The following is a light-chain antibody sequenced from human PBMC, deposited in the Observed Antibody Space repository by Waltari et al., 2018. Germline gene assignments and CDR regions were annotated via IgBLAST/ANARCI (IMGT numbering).Light chain of an antibody. CDR1: QGITGY. CDR3: QQSYTTLFT. Sequence: IQMTQSPSSLSASVGDRVTITCRASQGITGYLNWYQQKPGKAPKLLIYAASTLQSGVPSRFRGSGSGTDFTLTISSLQPEDFATYYCQQSYTTLFTFGPGTNVEIK. CDR2: AAS. J-gene: IGKJ3*01. V-gene: IGKV1-39*01.